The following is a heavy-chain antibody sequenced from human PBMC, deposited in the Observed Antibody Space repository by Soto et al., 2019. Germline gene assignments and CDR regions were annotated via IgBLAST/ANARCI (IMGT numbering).Heavy chain of an antibody. CDR2: ISYDGNNQ. D-gene: IGHD6-25*01. CDR1: GFSLTTYG. J-gene: IGHJ4*02. V-gene: IGHV3-30*18. Sequence: GGSLRLSCAASGFSLTTYGIHWVRQAPGKGLECLAVISYDGNNQYYAESVQGRFTISRDTSENTLFLQLSALRVEDTAVYYCAKDRPFGGGYRLDSWGQGT. CDR3: AKDRPFGGGYRLDS.